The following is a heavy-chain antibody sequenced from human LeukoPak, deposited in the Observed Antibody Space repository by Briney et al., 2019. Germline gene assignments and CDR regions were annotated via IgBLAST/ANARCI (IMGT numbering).Heavy chain of an antibody. CDR2: MYYSGST. J-gene: IGHJ5*02. D-gene: IGHD3-10*01. CDR3: ARDGPCGSGSYRTMNWFDP. CDR1: GASIRSYY. V-gene: IGHV4-59*01. Sequence: SETLSLTCTVSGASIRSYYWSWIRQPPGKGLEWIGYMYYSGSTNYNPSLKSRVTISVDTSKNQFSLKLSSVTAADTAVYYCARDGPCGSGSYRTMNWFDPWGQGTLVTVSS.